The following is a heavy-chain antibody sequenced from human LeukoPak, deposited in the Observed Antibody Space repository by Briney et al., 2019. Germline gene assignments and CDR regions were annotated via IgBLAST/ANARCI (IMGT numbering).Heavy chain of an antibody. Sequence: GGSLRLSCAASGFTFSSYEMNWVRQAPGKGLEWVSSISRSATTIYYADSVKGRFTISRDNAKNSLYLQMNSLRAEDTAVYFSARVGALSSSWLLYWGQGTLVTVSS. CDR2: ISRSATTI. CDR3: ARVGALSSSWLLY. V-gene: IGHV3-48*03. CDR1: GFTFSSYE. J-gene: IGHJ4*02. D-gene: IGHD6-13*01.